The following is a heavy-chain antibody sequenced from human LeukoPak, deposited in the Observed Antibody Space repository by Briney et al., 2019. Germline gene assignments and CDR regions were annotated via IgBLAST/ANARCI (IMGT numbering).Heavy chain of an antibody. D-gene: IGHD6-19*01. CDR1: GFTFSTYG. CDR3: AKDDSSGCYDY. J-gene: IGHJ4*02. CDR2: ISYDGSNK. Sequence: GGSLRLSCAASGFTFSTYGMDWARQAPGKGMEWVAVISYDGSNKYYADSAKGRFTISRDNSKNTLYLQMNSLRAEDTAVYYCAKDDSSGCYDYWGQGTLVTVSS. V-gene: IGHV3-30*18.